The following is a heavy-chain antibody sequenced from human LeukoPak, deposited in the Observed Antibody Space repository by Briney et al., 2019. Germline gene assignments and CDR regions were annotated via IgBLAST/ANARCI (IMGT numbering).Heavy chain of an antibody. D-gene: IGHD6-19*01. V-gene: IGHV3-66*01. CDR1: GFTVSDNY. Sequence: GGSLRLSCAASGFTVSDNYMSWVRQAPGKGLEWVPVIYSGGSTYYADPVKGRFTISRDNSKNTMYLQMNSLRAEDTAVYYCARENKAVAAHYFDYWGQGTLVTVSS. CDR2: IYSGGST. CDR3: ARENKAVAAHYFDY. J-gene: IGHJ4*02.